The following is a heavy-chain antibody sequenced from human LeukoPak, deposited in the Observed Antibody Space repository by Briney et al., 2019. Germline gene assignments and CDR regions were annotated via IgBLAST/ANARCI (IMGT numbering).Heavy chain of an antibody. J-gene: IGHJ4*02. V-gene: IGHV4-34*01. Sequence: PSETLSLTCAVYGGSFSGYYWSWIRQPPGKGLEWIGEINHSGSTNYNPSLKSRATISVDTSKNQFSLKLSSVTAADTAVYYCARRSTIFGVKDWGQGTLVTVSS. D-gene: IGHD3-3*01. CDR1: GGSFSGYY. CDR2: INHSGST. CDR3: ARRSTIFGVKD.